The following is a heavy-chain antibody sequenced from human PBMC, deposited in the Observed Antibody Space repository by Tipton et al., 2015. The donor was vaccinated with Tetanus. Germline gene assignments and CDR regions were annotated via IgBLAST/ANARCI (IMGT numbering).Heavy chain of an antibody. D-gene: IGHD2-2*01. V-gene: IGHV3-9*01. CDR3: AKDNGPVVPAAMRYGMDV. J-gene: IGHJ6*02. Sequence: SLRLSCAASGFTFDDYAMHWVRQAPGKGLEWVSSISWNSGSIGYADSVKGRFTISRDDAKNSLYLQMNSLRAEDTALYYCAKDNGPVVPAAMRYGMDVWSQGTTVTVSS. CDR2: ISWNSGSI. CDR1: GFTFDDYA.